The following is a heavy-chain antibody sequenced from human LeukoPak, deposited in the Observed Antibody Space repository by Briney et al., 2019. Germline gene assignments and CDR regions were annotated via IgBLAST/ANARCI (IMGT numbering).Heavy chain of an antibody. CDR3: ARGGNWDFDY. CDR2: MYNSGTS. CDR1: GASITSHPW. J-gene: IGHJ4*02. Sequence: SETLSLTCAVSGASITSHPWNWVRQPPGKGLEWIGEMYNSGTSTFKPSLRSRVIMFFDESKNHFSLELNSVTAADTAVYYCARGGNWDFDYWGQGVLVIVSS. D-gene: IGHD7-27*01. V-gene: IGHV4-4*02.